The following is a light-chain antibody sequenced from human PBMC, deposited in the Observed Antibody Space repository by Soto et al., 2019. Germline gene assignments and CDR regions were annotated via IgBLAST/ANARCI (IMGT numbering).Light chain of an antibody. Sequence: AILMTQSPSSLSASVGDRVIITCRASQAIRTELGWYQQRPGKAPKLLIYGTSNLQSGVPSRFSGSGSGTDFTLTINGLQPEDFATYYCLQDYSYPRTFGQGTKVDVK. CDR1: QAIRTE. V-gene: IGKV1-6*01. CDR3: LQDYSYPRT. J-gene: IGKJ1*01. CDR2: GTS.